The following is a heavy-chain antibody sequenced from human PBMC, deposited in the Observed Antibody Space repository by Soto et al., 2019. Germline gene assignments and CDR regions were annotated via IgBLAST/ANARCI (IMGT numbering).Heavy chain of an antibody. CDR1: GFTFSSYW. Sequence: GGSLRLSCAASGFTFSSYWMHWVRQAPGKGLVWVSRINSDGSSTSYADSVKGRFTISRDNSKNTLYLQMNSLRAEDTAVYYCAKALAAADPDYWGQGTLVTVSS. D-gene: IGHD6-13*01. J-gene: IGHJ4*02. CDR3: AKALAAADPDY. V-gene: IGHV3-74*01. CDR2: INSDGSST.